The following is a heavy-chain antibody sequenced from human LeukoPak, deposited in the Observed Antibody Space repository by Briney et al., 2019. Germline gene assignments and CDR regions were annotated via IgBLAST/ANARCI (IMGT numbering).Heavy chain of an antibody. J-gene: IGHJ6*02. V-gene: IGHV5-51*01. Sequence: GESLKISCKGSGYSFTNYWVAWVRHMPGKGLEWMGIIYPGDSDIRYSPSFQGQVTISADKSISTAYLQWSRLKASDTAMYYCARVRGRRWELRLYGMDVWGQGTTVTVSS. CDR3: ARVRGRRWELRLYGMDV. D-gene: IGHD1-26*01. CDR2: IYPGDSDI. CDR1: GYSFTNYW.